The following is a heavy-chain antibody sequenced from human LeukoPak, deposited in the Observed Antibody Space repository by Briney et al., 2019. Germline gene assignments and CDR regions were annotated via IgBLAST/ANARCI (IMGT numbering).Heavy chain of an antibody. CDR2: IYTSGST. D-gene: IGHD6-19*01. V-gene: IGHV4-4*07. CDR3: ARDWPSGWSYYFDY. Sequence: SQTLSLTCTVSGDSISSYYWSWIRQPAGKGLEWIGRIYTSGSTNYNPSLKSRVTMSVDTSKNQFSLKLSSVTAADTAVYYCARDWPSGWSYYFDYWGQGTLVTVSS. CDR1: GDSISSYY. J-gene: IGHJ4*02.